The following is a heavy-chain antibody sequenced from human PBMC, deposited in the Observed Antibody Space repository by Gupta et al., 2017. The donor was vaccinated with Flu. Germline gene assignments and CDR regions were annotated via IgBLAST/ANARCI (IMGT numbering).Heavy chain of an antibody. V-gene: IGHV3-53*01. Sequence: EVQLVESGGGLIQPGGSLRLSCAASGFTVSSNYMTWVRQAPGKGLEWVSLIYSGGGTYYAGSVKGRFTISRDNSKNTVYLQMNSVRAEDTAVYYWARGVMIFGLYLQGFDIWGQGTMVTVSS. CDR1: GFTVSSNY. J-gene: IGHJ3*02. CDR2: IYSGGGT. CDR3: ARGVMIFGLYLQGFDI. D-gene: IGHD3/OR15-3a*01.